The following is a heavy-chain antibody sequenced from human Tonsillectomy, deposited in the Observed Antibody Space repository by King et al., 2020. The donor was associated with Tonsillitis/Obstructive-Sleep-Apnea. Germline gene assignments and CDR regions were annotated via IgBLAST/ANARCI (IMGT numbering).Heavy chain of an antibody. V-gene: IGHV1-18*01. D-gene: IGHD2-2*01. J-gene: IGHJ5*02. CDR1: GYTFTNYG. CDR3: ARNHSANMPDNFLSPTHIWFDP. Sequence: QLVQSGAEVKKPGASVKVSCKTSGYTFTNYGISWVRQAPGQGLEWMGWISAYSGDTNYAQKFQGRVTMTTDPSTSTAYMELRGLRPDDTAVYYCARNHSANMPDNFLSPTHIWFDPWGQGTLVIVSS. CDR2: ISAYSGDT.